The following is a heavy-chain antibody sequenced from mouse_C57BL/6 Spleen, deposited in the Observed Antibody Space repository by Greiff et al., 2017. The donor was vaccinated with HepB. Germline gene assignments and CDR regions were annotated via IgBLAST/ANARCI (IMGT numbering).Heavy chain of an antibody. CDR1: GYTFTSYW. D-gene: IGHD1-1*01. Sequence: VKLQQPGAELVRPGSSVKLSCKASGYTFTSYWMDWVKQRPGQGLEWIGNIYPSDSETHYNQKFKDKATLTVDKSSSTAYMQLSSLTSEDSAVYYCARWGTTVVAPFDYWGQGTTLTVSS. CDR2: IYPSDSET. J-gene: IGHJ2*01. CDR3: ARWGTTVVAPFDY. V-gene: IGHV1-61*01.